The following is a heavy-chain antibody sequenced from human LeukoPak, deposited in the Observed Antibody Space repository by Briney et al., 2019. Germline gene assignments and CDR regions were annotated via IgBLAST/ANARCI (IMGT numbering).Heavy chain of an antibody. V-gene: IGHV3-30*02. Sequence: GGSLRLSCAAPGFTFSSYGMHWVRQAPGKGLEWVAFIRYDGSNKYYADSVKGRFAISRDNSKNTLYLQMNSLRAEDKAVYYCAKGYSYGHYFDYWGQGTLVTVSS. CDR2: IRYDGSNK. CDR1: GFTFSSYG. D-gene: IGHD5-18*01. CDR3: AKGYSYGHYFDY. J-gene: IGHJ4*02.